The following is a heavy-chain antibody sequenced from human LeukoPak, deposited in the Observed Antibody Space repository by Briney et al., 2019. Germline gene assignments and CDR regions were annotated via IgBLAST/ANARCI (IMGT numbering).Heavy chain of an antibody. CDR1: GYTFTSYD. D-gene: IGHD6-19*01. V-gene: IGHV1-8*01. CDR2: MNPNSGNT. Sequence: ASVKVSCKASGYTFTSYDINWVRQATGQGLEWMGWMNPNSGNTGYAQKFQGRVTMTRNTSISTAYMELSSLRSEDTAVYYCARGGWSSGWSSRPFDYWGQGTLVTVSS. CDR3: ARGGWSSGWSSRPFDY. J-gene: IGHJ4*02.